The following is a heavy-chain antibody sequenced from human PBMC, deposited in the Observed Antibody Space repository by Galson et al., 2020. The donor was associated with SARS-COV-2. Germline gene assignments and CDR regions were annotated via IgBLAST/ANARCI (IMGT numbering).Heavy chain of an antibody. CDR1: GFTFSNYE. CDR2: ISSSVRTI. J-gene: IGHJ4*02. D-gene: IGHD2-21*01. CDR3: ARLDAYGPGY. V-gene: IGHV3-48*03. Sequence: TGGSLRLSCAASGFTFSNYEMNWVRQAPGKGLEWVSYISSSVRTIHYADSVKGRFTISRDNAKSSQSLQMNSLRAEDTAVYYCARLDAYGPGYWGQGTLVTVSS.